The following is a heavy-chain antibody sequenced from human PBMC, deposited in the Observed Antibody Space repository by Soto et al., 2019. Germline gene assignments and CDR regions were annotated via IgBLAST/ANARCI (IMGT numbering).Heavy chain of an antibody. D-gene: IGHD3-10*01. V-gene: IGHV3-23*01. CDR1: GFTFKTYA. J-gene: IGHJ4*02. CDR3: ARGWFVAY. CDR2: VSGSGGAT. Sequence: GGSLRLSCAASGFTFKTYAMTWVHQAPGKGLEWVSSVSGSGGATYYADSVKGRFTISRDNSKNTLYLQMNGLGAEDTALYYCARGWFVAYWGQGALVTVSS.